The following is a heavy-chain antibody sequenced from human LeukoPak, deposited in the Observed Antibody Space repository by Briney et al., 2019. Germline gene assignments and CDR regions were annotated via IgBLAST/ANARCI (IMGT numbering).Heavy chain of an antibody. V-gene: IGHV4-30-2*01. J-gene: IGHJ4*02. CDR3: ARDLKKCSSTSCLGGYFDY. CDR2: IYHSGST. D-gene: IGHD2-2*01. Sequence: PSETLSLTCTVSGGSISSGGYYWSWIRQPPGKGLEWIGYIYHSGSTYYNPSPKSRVTISVDRSKNQFSLKLSSVTAADTAVYYCARDLKKCSSTSCLGGYFDYWGQGTLVTVSS. CDR1: GGSISSGGYY.